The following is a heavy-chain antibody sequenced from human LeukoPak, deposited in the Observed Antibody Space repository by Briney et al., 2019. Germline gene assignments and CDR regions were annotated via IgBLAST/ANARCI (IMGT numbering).Heavy chain of an antibody. Sequence: GRSLRLSCAASGFTFSSYAMSWVRQAPGQGLEWVSAIGGSGGSKYYADSGKCRFTISRDNSKRALYLQMNSLRAEDTAVYYCGRRRDGYSYFDYWGQGTLVTVSS. CDR3: GRRRDGYSYFDY. CDR1: GFTFSSYA. D-gene: IGHD5-24*01. CDR2: IGGSGGSK. V-gene: IGHV3-23*01. J-gene: IGHJ4*02.